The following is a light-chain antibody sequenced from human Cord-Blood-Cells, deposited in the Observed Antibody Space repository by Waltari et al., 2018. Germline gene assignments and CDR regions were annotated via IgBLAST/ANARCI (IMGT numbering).Light chain of an antibody. CDR2: DVS. V-gene: IGLV2-11*01. Sequence: SALSQPPQVSGSPGQSGPPSSTGTSREVGGYNYVSWYQEHPGKAPKLMIYDVSKRPSGVPDRFSGSKSGNTASLTISGLQAEDEADYYCCSYAGSWVFGGGTKLTVL. CDR1: SREVGGYNY. CDR3: CSYAGSWV. J-gene: IGLJ3*02.